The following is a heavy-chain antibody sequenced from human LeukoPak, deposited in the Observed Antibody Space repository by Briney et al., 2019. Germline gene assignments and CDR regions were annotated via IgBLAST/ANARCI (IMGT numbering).Heavy chain of an antibody. CDR1: GGSISGYY. J-gene: IGHJ4*02. V-gene: IGHV4-4*07. D-gene: IGHD4-17*01. CDR3: AREYGDQGTRNFDY. CDR2: IYTSGST. Sequence: SETLSLTCTVSGGSISGYYWSWIGQPAGKGLEWIGRIYTSGSTNYSPSLKSRVTMSVDTSKNQFSLKLISVTAADTAVYYCAREYGDQGTRNFDYWGQGSLVTVSS.